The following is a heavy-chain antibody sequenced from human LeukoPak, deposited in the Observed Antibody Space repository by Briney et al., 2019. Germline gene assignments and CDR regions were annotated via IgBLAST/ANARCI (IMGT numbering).Heavy chain of an antibody. J-gene: IGHJ4*02. CDR1: GFTFSSYW. CDR3: ARVGSVVVVPAARGEFTFDY. CDR2: IKQDGSEK. V-gene: IGHV3-7*01. D-gene: IGHD2-2*01. Sequence: GGSLRLSCAASGFTFSSYWMSWVRQAPGKGLEWVANIKQDGSEKYYVDSVKGRFTISRDNAKNSLYLQMNSLRAEDTTVYYCARVGSVVVVPAARGEFTFDYWGQGTLVTVSS.